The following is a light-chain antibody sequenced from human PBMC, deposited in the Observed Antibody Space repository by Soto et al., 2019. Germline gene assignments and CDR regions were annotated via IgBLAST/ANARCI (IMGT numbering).Light chain of an antibody. CDR3: SSYTSSSTHV. J-gene: IGLJ1*01. V-gene: IGLV2-18*02. Sequence: QSALTQPPSVSGSPGQSVTISCTGTSSDVGNNNGVSWYQQPPATAPKLIIYEVSHRPSGVSDLFSGSKSGNTASLTISGLQAEDEADYYCSSYTSSSTHVFGTGTKLTVL. CDR1: SSDVGNNNG. CDR2: EVS.